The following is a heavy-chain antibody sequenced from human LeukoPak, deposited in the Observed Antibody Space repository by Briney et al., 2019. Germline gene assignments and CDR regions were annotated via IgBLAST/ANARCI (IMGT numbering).Heavy chain of an antibody. V-gene: IGHV3-23*01. CDR1: GFTFSSYA. J-gene: IGHJ2*01. D-gene: IGHD3-10*01. Sequence: GGSLRLSCAASGFTFSSYAMSWVRQAPGKGLEWVSAISGSGGSTYYADSVKGRFTISRDNSKNTLYLQMNSLRAEDTAVYYCAKMSLLWFGEFRYFDLWGRGTLVTVSS. CDR3: AKMSLLWFGEFRYFDL. CDR2: ISGSGGST.